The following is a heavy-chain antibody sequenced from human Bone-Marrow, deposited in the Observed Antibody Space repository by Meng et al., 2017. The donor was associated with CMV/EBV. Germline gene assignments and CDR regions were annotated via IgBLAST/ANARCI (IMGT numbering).Heavy chain of an antibody. Sequence: LGESGGGLVQPGGSLRLSCAVSGFTFSDYNIHWVRQAPGKGLVWVSRINTDANERTYEDSVKGRFSITRDNAKNTVFLQMNSLRAEDTAIYYCARDRDWELFDYWGQGILVTVSS. D-gene: IGHD3-10*01. CDR3: ARDRDWELFDY. J-gene: IGHJ4*02. CDR2: INTDANER. CDR1: GFTFSDYN. V-gene: IGHV3-74*03.